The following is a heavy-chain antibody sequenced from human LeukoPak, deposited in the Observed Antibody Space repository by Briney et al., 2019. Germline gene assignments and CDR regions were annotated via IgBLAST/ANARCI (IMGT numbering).Heavy chain of an antibody. V-gene: IGHV3-7*01. Sequence: TGGSLRLSCAASGFTFSTYWMSWVRQAPGKGLEWVANIKHDGSEKYYVDSVKGRFIISRHNAKNSLYLQMNSLRADDTAVYYCARQVGWPDYWGQGSLVTVSS. CDR2: IKHDGSEK. CDR1: GFTFSTYW. CDR3: ARQVGWPDY. D-gene: IGHD1-26*01. J-gene: IGHJ4*02.